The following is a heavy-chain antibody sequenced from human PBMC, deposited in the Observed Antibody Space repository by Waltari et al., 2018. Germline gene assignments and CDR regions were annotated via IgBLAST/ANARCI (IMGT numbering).Heavy chain of an antibody. CDR2: IYYSGST. CDR1: GGSISSHY. J-gene: IGHJ6*02. Sequence: QVQLQESGPGLVKPSETLSLTCTVSGGSISSHYWRWLRQPPGKGLEWIGYIYYSGSTNYNPSLKSRVTISVDTSKNQFSLKLSSVTAADTAVYYCARELYYGSGSYYGYYYYGMDVWGQGTTVTVSS. D-gene: IGHD3-10*01. V-gene: IGHV4-59*11. CDR3: ARELYYGSGSYYGYYYYGMDV.